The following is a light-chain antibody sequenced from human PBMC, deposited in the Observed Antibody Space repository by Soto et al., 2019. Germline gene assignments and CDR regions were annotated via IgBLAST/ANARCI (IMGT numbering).Light chain of an antibody. V-gene: IGKV4-1*01. Sequence: DIVMTQSPDSLAVSLGERATINCKSSQSFLYSSNNKNYLAWYQQNPGQPPKLLIYWASTRESGVPDRFSGSGSGTDFTLTISSLQAEDVAVYYCQQYYSTLLTFGGGTKVDI. CDR3: QQYYSTLLT. J-gene: IGKJ4*01. CDR2: WAS. CDR1: QSFLYSSNNKNY.